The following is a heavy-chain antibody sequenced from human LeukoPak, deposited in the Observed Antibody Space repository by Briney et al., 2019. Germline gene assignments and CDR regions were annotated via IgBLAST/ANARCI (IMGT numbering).Heavy chain of an antibody. Sequence: GGSLRPSCAASGFTFSNYATSWVRQAPGKGLEWVAGISGGGGITDYADSMKGRFTISRDNSKNTLYLQMNSLRAEDTAVYYCAKNPGYNWNYGYSDYWGQGTLVTVSS. D-gene: IGHD1-20*01. CDR1: GFTFSNYA. V-gene: IGHV3-23*01. CDR2: ISGGGGIT. CDR3: AKNPGYNWNYGYSDY. J-gene: IGHJ4*02.